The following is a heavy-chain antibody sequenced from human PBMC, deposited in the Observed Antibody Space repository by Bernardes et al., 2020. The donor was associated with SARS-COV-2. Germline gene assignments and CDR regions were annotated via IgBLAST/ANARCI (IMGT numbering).Heavy chain of an antibody. V-gene: IGHV3-33*01. CDR3: AREGGLVVLDY. J-gene: IGHJ4*02. D-gene: IGHD3-22*01. CDR2: IWYDGSNK. CDR1: GFTFSSYG. Sequence: GGSLRLSCAASGFTFSSYGMHWVRQAPGKGLEWVAVIWYDGSNKYYADSVKGRFTISRDNSKNTLYLQMNSLRAEDTAVYYCAREGGLVVLDYWVQGTLVTVSS.